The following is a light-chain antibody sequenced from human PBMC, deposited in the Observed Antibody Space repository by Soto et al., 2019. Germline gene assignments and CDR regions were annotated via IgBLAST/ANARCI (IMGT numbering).Light chain of an antibody. Sequence: DVQMAQSPSTLSASVGDRVTITCRASQSIGDWLAWFQQKPGKAPALLIYRASYLESGVPSRFSGTGSGTEFTLTISSLQPDAFSHSYCQPYSTYSGTFGPGTTVEIK. CDR3: QPYSTYSGT. J-gene: IGKJ3*01. CDR1: QSIGDW. CDR2: RAS. V-gene: IGKV1-5*03.